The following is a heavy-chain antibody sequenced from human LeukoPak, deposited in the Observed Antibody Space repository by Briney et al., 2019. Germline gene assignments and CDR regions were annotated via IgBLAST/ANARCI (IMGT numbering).Heavy chain of an antibody. J-gene: IGHJ4*02. CDR2: IYAGGST. CDR3: ARGLLSAVEY. V-gene: IGHV4-4*07. Sequence: PSETLSLTCTISGGSISSYYWSWIRQPAGQGLEWIGRIYAGGSTSYNPSLRSRVTMSVDTSKNQFSLKLRPVTAADTAVYYCARGLLSAVEYWGQGTLVTVSS. CDR1: GGSISSYY. D-gene: IGHD6-19*01.